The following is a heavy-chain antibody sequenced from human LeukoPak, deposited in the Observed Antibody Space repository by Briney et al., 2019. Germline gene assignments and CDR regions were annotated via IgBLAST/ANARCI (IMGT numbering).Heavy chain of an antibody. D-gene: IGHD3-10*01. CDR3: ARLPSAFLRFGELLSSWFDP. Sequence: PGGSLRLSCAASGFTFNSYGMHWVRQAPGKGLEWVAVIWYDGSNKYYADSVKGRFTISRDNSKNTLYLQMNSLRAEDTAVYYCARLPSAFLRFGELLSSWFDPWGQGTLVTVSS. CDR2: IWYDGSNK. J-gene: IGHJ5*02. CDR1: GFTFNSYG. V-gene: IGHV3-33*01.